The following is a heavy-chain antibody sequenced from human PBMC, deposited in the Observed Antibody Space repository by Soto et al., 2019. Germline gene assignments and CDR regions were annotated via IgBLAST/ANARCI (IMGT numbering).Heavy chain of an antibody. CDR2: IYYSGST. J-gene: IGHJ5*02. CDR3: ARDIPGYNWFDP. V-gene: IGHV4-59*01. D-gene: IGHD2-21*01. CDR1: GGSISSYY. Sequence: SETLSLTCTVSGGSISSYYWSWIRQPPGKGLEWIGYIYYSGSTNYNPSLKSRVTISVDTSKNQFSLKLSSVTAADTAVYYCARDIPGYNWFDPWGQGTLVTVPQ.